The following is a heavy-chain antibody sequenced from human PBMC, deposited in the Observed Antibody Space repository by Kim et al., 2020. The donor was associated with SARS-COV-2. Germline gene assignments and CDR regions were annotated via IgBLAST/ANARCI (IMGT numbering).Heavy chain of an antibody. J-gene: IGHJ4*02. Sequence: SETLSLTCTVSGGSISSGSYYWSWIRQPAGKGLEWIGRIYTSGSTNYNPSLKSRVTISVDTSKNQFSLKLSSVTAADTAVYYCAREHYSSSFVDWGQGTLVTVSS. V-gene: IGHV4-61*02. CDR1: GGSISSGSYY. CDR2: IYTSGST. D-gene: IGHD6-13*01. CDR3: AREHYSSSFVD.